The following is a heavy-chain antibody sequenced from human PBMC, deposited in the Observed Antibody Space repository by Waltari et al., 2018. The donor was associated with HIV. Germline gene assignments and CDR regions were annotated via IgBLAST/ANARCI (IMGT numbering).Heavy chain of an antibody. V-gene: IGHV7-4-1*02. CDR2: INTNTGNP. CDR1: GYPFTSNA. CDR3: ARSTKKTVVTISYWWFDL. J-gene: IGHJ2*01. Sequence: QVQLVQSGSELKKPGASVKVSCKASGYPFTSNAINWGRQAPGQGPEWMGWINTNTGNPTYAQDFIGRFVFSLDTSVSTAFLQISSLKPEDTAVYYCARSTKKTVVTISYWWFDLWGRGTLVTVSS. D-gene: IGHD3-3*01.